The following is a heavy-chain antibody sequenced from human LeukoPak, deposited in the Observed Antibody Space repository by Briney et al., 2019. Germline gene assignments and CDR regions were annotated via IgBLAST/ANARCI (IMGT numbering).Heavy chain of an antibody. D-gene: IGHD2-21*01. CDR1: GFTFRRYG. J-gene: IGHJ4*02. CDR2: ISGSGGNT. V-gene: IGHV3-23*01. Sequence: PGGSLRLSCAASGFTFRRYGMSWVRQAPGKGLEWVSAISGSGGNTFYADSVKGRFTISRDNSKNTLYLQMNSLRAEDTAVYYCAKGPLLAYPYYFDYWGQGTLVTVSS. CDR3: AKGPLLAYPYYFDY.